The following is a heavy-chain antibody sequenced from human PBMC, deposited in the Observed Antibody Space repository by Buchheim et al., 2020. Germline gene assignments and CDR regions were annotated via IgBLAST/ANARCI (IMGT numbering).Heavy chain of an antibody. CDR2: IYYSGTT. Sequence: QLQLQESGPGLVRPSETLSLTCTVSSGSISSTNYYWGWIRQPPGKGLEWIASIYYSGTTWYSPSLKSRVTISVDTSKNQFSLNLRSVTAADTAVYYCARQRGDSSGSPRYEYWGQGTL. CDR1: SGSISSTNYY. D-gene: IGHD6-19*01. V-gene: IGHV4-39*01. J-gene: IGHJ4*02. CDR3: ARQRGDSSGSPRYEY.